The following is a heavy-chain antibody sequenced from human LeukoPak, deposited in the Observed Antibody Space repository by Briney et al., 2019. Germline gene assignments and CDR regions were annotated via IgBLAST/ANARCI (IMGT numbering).Heavy chain of an antibody. Sequence: SVKVSCKASGGTFSSYAISWVRQAPGQGLEWMGRIIPILGIANYAQKFQGRVTITADKSTSTAYMELSSLRSEDTAVYYCAVHYYDSSGPGDYWGQGTLVTVSS. CDR2: IIPILGIA. J-gene: IGHJ4*02. CDR1: GGTFSSYA. D-gene: IGHD3-22*01. V-gene: IGHV1-69*04. CDR3: AVHYYDSSGPGDY.